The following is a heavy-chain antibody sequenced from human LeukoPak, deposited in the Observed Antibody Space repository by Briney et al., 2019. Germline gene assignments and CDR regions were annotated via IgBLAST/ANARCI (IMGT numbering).Heavy chain of an antibody. CDR2: INHSGST. CDR1: GGSFSGYY. CDR3: AGGEGYGSGSYQKYYFDY. Sequence: PSETLSLTCAVYGGSFSGYYWSWIRQPPGKGLEWIGEINHSGSTNYNPSLKSRVTISVDTSKNQFSLKLSSVTAADTAVYYCAGGEGYGSGSYQKYYFDYWGQGTLVTVSS. D-gene: IGHD3-10*01. V-gene: IGHV4-34*01. J-gene: IGHJ4*02.